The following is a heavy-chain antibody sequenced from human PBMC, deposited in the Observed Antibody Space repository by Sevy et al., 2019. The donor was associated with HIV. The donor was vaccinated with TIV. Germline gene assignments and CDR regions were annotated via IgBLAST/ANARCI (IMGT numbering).Heavy chain of an antibody. Sequence: ASVKVSCKASGYTFINYALAWVRQAPGQGLEWIGWISAYTGNTNYAQKLQGRVTMTTDTSTNTAYMELRSLISDDTAVYYCARRSGFGLTTVSFFDYWGQGTLVTVSS. CDR1: GYTFINYA. V-gene: IGHV1-18*01. CDR3: ARRSGFGLTTVSFFDY. D-gene: IGHD4-17*01. CDR2: ISAYTGNT. J-gene: IGHJ4*02.